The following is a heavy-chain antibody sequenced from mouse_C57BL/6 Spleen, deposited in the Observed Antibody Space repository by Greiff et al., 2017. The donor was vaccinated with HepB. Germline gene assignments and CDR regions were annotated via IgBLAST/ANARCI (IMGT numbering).Heavy chain of an antibody. CDR3: GLSPVAY. D-gene: IGHD3-3*01. CDR2: ISNGGGST. V-gene: IGHV5-12*01. J-gene: IGHJ3*01. Sequence: EVKLVESGGGLVQPGGSLKLSCAASGFTFSDYYMYWVRQTPEKRLEWVAYISNGGGSTHCPDTVKGRFTISRDKAKNTLYLQMSRRKAEGTAMYYWGLSPVAYWGQGTPVTASA. CDR1: GFTFSDYY.